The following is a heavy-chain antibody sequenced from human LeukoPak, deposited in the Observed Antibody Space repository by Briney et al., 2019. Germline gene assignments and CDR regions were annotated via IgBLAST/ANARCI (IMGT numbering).Heavy chain of an antibody. CDR3: AREVVTAGPTRWYFDL. CDR2: ISSTSSII. J-gene: IGHJ2*01. V-gene: IGHV3-48*04. D-gene: IGHD2-21*02. CDR1: GSTFSSHT. Sequence: GGSLRLSCAASGSTFSSHTMNWVRQAPGKGLEWISYISSTSSIIYYADSVKGRFTISRDNAKNSLYLQMNSLRAEDTAVYYCAREVVTAGPTRWYFDLWGRGTLVTVSS.